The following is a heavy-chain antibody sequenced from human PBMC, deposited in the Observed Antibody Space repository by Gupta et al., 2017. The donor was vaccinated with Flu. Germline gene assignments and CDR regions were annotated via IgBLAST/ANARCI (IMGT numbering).Heavy chain of an antibody. V-gene: IGHV1-2*02. CDR2: INPNSGGT. CDR3: ARDDSRLECSSTSCPGDY. J-gene: IGHJ4*02. D-gene: IGHD2-2*01. Sequence: QVQLVQSGAEVKKPGASVKVPCKASGYTFTGYYMHWVRQAPGQGLEWMGWINPNSGGTNYAQKFQGRVTMTRDTAISTAYMELSRLRSDDTAVYYCARDDSRLECSSTSCPGDYWGQGTLVTVSS. CDR1: GYTFTGYY.